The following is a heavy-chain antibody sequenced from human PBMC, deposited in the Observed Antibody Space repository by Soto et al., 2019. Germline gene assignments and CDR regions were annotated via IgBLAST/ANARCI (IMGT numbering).Heavy chain of an antibody. CDR2: INSDGSST. D-gene: IGHD3-3*01. Sequence: QPGGSLRLSCAASGFTFSNYWMDWVRQVPGKGLMWVSRINSDGSSTVYADSVKGRFTISRDNAKSTLYLQMNSLTAEDTAVYYCATDYDFWSGYFGMDVWGQGTTVTVSS. J-gene: IGHJ6*02. CDR3: ATDYDFWSGYFGMDV. V-gene: IGHV3-74*01. CDR1: GFTFSNYW.